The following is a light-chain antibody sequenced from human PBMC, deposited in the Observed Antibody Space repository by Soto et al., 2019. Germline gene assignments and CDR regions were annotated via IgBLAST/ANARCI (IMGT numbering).Light chain of an antibody. CDR1: QDIRSV. Sequence: DIQMPQSPSSLSASVGDRVTITCRACQDIRSVLGWFQQKPGKAPKRLIYAASTLESGVPSRFSGSRSGTEFTLTISSLQPEDFATYYCLQHNSYPFTFGPGTKVDIK. CDR2: AAS. J-gene: IGKJ3*01. V-gene: IGKV1-17*01. CDR3: LQHNSYPFT.